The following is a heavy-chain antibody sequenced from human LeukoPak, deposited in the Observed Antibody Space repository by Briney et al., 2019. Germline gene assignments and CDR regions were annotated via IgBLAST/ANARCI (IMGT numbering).Heavy chain of an antibody. Sequence: GGALRLSCVASVFTFSSCAMSWVRRAPGKGREWVSIIFGTEDITYYAHSVKGRFTISRDNSKNSLFLQMNSLRDEGTAIYYCAKDLLYSSPRVDYWGQGTLVTVSS. J-gene: IGHJ4*02. CDR2: IFGTEDIT. CDR3: AKDLLYSSPRVDY. D-gene: IGHD6-13*01. CDR1: VFTFSSCA. V-gene: IGHV3-23*01.